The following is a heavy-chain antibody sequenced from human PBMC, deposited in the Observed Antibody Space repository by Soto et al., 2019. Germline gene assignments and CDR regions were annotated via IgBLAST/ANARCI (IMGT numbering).Heavy chain of an antibody. J-gene: IGHJ3*01. Sequence: GSLRLSCAGSGFIVSSYYMSWVRQAPGKGLEWISVIYSGGSTYYADSVKGRFTISRDNSENTLYLQLNSLRAEDTAVYYCAKSGGNGWFADAFDVWGQGTMVTRLL. CDR1: GFIVSSYY. CDR2: IYSGGST. D-gene: IGHD6-19*01. V-gene: IGHV3-53*01. CDR3: AKSGGNGWFADAFDV.